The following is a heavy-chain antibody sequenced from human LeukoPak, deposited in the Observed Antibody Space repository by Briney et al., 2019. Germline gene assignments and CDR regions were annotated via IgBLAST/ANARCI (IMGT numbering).Heavy chain of an antibody. J-gene: IGHJ3*02. CDR1: GFTFSNAW. CDR3: TTDVTMIVVVITPRNAFDI. CDR2: IKSKTDGGTT. Sequence: GGSLRLSCAASGFTFSNAWMSWVRQAPGKGLEWVGRIKSKTDGGTTDYAAPVKGRFTISRDDSKNTLYLQMNSLKTEDTAVYYCTTDVTMIVVVITPRNAFDIWGQGTMVTVSS. V-gene: IGHV3-15*01. D-gene: IGHD3-22*01.